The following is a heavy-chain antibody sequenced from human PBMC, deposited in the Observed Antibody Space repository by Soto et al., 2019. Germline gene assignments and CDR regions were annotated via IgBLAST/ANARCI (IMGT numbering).Heavy chain of an antibody. CDR3: AREYSYHFDP. V-gene: IGHV4-4*07. CDR2: IYSSGST. CDR1: GDSISGYH. Sequence: PSETLSLTCTVSGDSISGYHWSWIRQPAGEGLEWIGRIYSSGSTNYKSSLNSRVTMSVDTSKNQFSLRLSSVTAADTAVYYCAREYSYHFDPWGQGTLVTVSS. J-gene: IGHJ5*02. D-gene: IGHD3-3*01.